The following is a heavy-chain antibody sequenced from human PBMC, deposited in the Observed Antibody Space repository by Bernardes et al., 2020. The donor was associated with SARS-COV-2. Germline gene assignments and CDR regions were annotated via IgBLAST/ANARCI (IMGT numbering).Heavy chain of an antibody. D-gene: IGHD3-10*02. V-gene: IGHV3-23*01. CDR3: VKRRAIFELWAGNFDF. CDR1: GFPFSSYA. J-gene: IGHJ4*02. Sequence: GGSRSLSCAASGFPFSSYAMGWVRQAPGKGLDWVSTISCSGSRPYYADPLKGRFIISRDFSKNTLYLQMNSLRDDDTAVYYCVKRRAIFELWAGNFDFWGQGTLVTVSS. CDR2: ISCSGSRP.